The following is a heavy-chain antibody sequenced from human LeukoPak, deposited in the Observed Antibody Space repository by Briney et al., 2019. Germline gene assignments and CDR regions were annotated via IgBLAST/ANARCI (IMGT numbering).Heavy chain of an antibody. Sequence: PGGSLRLSCAASQLTFSNYCMTWVRQAPGKGLEWVSSISSSSTYIYYADSVKGRFTISRDNAKNSLYPQMNSLRAEDTAVYYCARDRSRGLLDAFDIWGQGTMVTVSS. J-gene: IGHJ3*02. CDR1: QLTFSNYC. D-gene: IGHD3-10*01. V-gene: IGHV3-21*01. CDR2: ISSSSTYI. CDR3: ARDRSRGLLDAFDI.